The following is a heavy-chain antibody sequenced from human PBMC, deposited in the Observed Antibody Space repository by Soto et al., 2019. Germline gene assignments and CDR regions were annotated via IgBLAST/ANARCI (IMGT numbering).Heavy chain of an antibody. D-gene: IGHD3-10*01. CDR2: IYYSGST. CDR1: GGSISSYY. V-gene: IGHV4-59*01. CDR3: ARVPLNYYGSGSRPYYYYYYMDV. J-gene: IGHJ6*03. Sequence: PSETLSLTCTVSGGSISSYYWSWIRQPPGKGLEWIGYIYYSGSTNYNPSLKSRVTISVDTSKNQFSLKLSSVTAAGTAVYYCARVPLNYYGSGSRPYYYYYYMDVWGKGTTVTVSS.